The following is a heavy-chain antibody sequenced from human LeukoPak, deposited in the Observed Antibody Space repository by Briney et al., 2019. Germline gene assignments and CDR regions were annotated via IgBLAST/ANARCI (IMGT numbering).Heavy chain of an antibody. D-gene: IGHD2-21*01. CDR2: ISAYNGNT. Sequence: ASVKVSCKASGYTFTSYGISWVRQAPGQGLEWMGWISAYNGNTNYAQKLQGRVTITADESTSTAYMELSSLRSEDTAVYYCARDCGGDCTTIWGQGTMVTVSS. V-gene: IGHV1-18*01. CDR1: GYTFTSYG. CDR3: ARDCGGDCTTI. J-gene: IGHJ3*02.